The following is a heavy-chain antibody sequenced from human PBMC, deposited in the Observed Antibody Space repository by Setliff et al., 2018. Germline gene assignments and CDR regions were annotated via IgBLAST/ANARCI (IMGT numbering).Heavy chain of an antibody. CDR1: GDSISSGDYF. V-gene: IGHV4-30-4*08. D-gene: IGHD1-26*01. Sequence: NPSETLSLTCTASGDSISSGDYFWSWIRQPPGKGLEWIAYIYHSGSAYYNPSLKSRVTMSVDTSKNQFSLHLTSVTAADTAVYYCAREVGTSTSSDAFDVWGQGMMVTVSS. J-gene: IGHJ3*01. CDR2: IYHSGSA. CDR3: AREVGTSTSSDAFDV.